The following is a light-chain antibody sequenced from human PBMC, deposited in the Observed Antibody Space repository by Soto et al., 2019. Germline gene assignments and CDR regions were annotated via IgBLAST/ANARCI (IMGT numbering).Light chain of an antibody. V-gene: IGKV3-15*01. CDR3: QQYRGWPRT. CDR2: GAS. Sequence: EIVLTQSPATLSVSPGERVTLSCRASQSVDINLAWYQQKPGQAPRLLLYGASTRATDMSGTFSGRGSGTEFTLTIHNLRHEDFEVYYCQQYRGWPRTVGQGTNVEIK. J-gene: IGKJ1*01. CDR1: QSVDIN.